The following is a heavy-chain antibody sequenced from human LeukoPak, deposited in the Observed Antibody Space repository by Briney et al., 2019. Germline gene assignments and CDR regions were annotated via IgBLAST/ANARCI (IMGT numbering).Heavy chain of an antibody. D-gene: IGHD2-2*01. Sequence: GGSLRLSCTASGFKFDDYDMSWVRQVPGKGLERVSGITWNGDKTGYADSVRGRFAISRDNAKKSLYLQMSSLRAEDTALYYCARDPFCSSSTGCYSEDWFDPWGPGTLVTVSS. CDR1: GFKFDDYD. J-gene: IGHJ5*02. V-gene: IGHV3-20*04. CDR3: ARDPFCSSSTGCYSEDWFDP. CDR2: ITWNGDKT.